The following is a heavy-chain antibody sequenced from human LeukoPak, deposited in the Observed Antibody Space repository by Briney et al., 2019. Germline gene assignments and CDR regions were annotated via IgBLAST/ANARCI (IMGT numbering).Heavy chain of an antibody. CDR2: IYTSGST. CDR3: ARAGGSYYFDY. D-gene: IGHD1-26*01. V-gene: IGHV4-61*02. J-gene: IGHJ4*02. CDR1: GGSISSGSYY. Sequence: SQTLSLTCTVSGGSISSGSYYWSWIRQPAGKGLEWIGRIYTSGSTNYNPSLKSRVIISIDTSKNQFSLKLSSVTAADTAVYYCARAGGSYYFDYWGQGTLVTVSS.